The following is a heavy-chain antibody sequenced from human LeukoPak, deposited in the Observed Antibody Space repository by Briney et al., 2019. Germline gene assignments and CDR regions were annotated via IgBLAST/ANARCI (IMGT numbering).Heavy chain of an antibody. CDR2: ISSDGNDK. V-gene: IGHV3-30*03. Sequence: GGSLRLSCAASGVTFSSYGMHWVRQAPGKGLEWVALISSDGNDKLYGDSVKGRFTISRDDSKSTLYLQTNSLRAEDTAVYYCTTKVIRGNSGDDYDDWGQGTLVTVSS. D-gene: IGHD5-12*01. CDR1: GVTFSSYG. CDR3: TTKVIRGNSGDDYDD. J-gene: IGHJ4*02.